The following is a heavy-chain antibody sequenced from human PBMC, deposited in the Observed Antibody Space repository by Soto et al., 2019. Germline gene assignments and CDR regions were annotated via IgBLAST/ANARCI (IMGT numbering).Heavy chain of an antibody. CDR1: GYTFTGYY. CDR2: INPNSGGT. CDR3: ARSVGYCSSTSCNNWFDP. J-gene: IGHJ5*02. D-gene: IGHD2-2*01. Sequence: ASVKVSCKASGYTFTGYYMHWVRQAPGQGLEWMGWINPNSGGTNYAQKFQGWVTMTRDTSISTAYMELSRLRSDDTAVYYCARSVGYCSSTSCNNWFDPWGQGPLVTVSS. V-gene: IGHV1-2*04.